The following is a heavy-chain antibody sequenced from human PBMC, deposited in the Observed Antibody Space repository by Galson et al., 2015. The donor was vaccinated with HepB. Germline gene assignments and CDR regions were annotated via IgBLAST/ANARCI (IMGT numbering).Heavy chain of an antibody. J-gene: IGHJ5*02. Sequence: SVKVSCKASGYTFTSYYMHWVRQAPGQGLEWMGIINPSGGSTSYAQKFQSRVTMTRDTSTSTVYMELSSLRSEDTAVYYCASSAAVTTPFDPWGQGTLVTVSS. CDR3: ASSAAVTTPFDP. CDR2: INPSGGST. D-gene: IGHD4-17*01. V-gene: IGHV1-46*01. CDR1: GYTFTSYY.